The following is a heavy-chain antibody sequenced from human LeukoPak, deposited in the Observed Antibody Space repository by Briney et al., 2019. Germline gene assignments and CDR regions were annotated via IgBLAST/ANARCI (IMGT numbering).Heavy chain of an antibody. CDR3: ARGFLRGPITMIEWYYYYGMDV. D-gene: IGHD3-22*01. V-gene: IGHV1-69*13. J-gene: IGHJ6*02. CDR2: IIPIFGTA. Sequence: ASVKVSCKASGGTFSSYAISCVRQAPGQGLEWLGGIIPIFGTANYAQKFQGRVTITADESTSTAYMELSSLRSEDTAVYYCARGFLRGPITMIEWYYYYGMDVWGQGTTVTVSS. CDR1: GGTFSSYA.